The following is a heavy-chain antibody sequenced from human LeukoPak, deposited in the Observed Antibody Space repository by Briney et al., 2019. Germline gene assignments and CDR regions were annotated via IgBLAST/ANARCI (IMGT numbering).Heavy chain of an antibody. Sequence: KPSETLSLTCTVSGGSISSYYWSWIRQPPGKGLEWIGFIYYSGSTNYNPSLKSRVTISVDTSKNQFSLRLSSVTAADTALYYCARHPYAGSQYFFDYWGQGTLVTVSS. CDR2: IYYSGST. V-gene: IGHV4-59*08. D-gene: IGHD2-8*01. J-gene: IGHJ4*02. CDR3: ARHPYAGSQYFFDY. CDR1: GGSISSYY.